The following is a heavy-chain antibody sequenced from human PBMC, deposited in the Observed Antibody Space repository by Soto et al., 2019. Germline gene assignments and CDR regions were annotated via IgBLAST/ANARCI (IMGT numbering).Heavy chain of an antibody. CDR2: ISGSGGST. J-gene: IGHJ6*02. V-gene: IGHV3-23*01. CDR3: AKDLWSQYYHFWSGYPTLGMGV. Sequence: GGSLRLSCAASGFTFSSYAMSWVRQAPGEGLEWVSAISGSGGSTYYADSVKGRFTISRDNSKNTLYLQMNSRRAEDTAVYYWAKDLWSQYYHFWSGYPTLGMGVWGQGTTVTVSS. CDR1: GFTFSSYA. D-gene: IGHD3-3*01.